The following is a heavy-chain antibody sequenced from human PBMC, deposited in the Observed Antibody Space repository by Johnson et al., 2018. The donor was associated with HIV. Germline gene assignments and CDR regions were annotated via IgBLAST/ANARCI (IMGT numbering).Heavy chain of an antibody. Sequence: VQLVESGGGVVQPGRSLRLSCAASGFTFDDYGMSWVRQAPGTGLEWVSGLNWTGGSTGYADSVKGRFTISRDNAKNSLYLQINSLRAEDTALYCCARGSGSYYSNAFDIWGQGTMVTVSS. CDR2: LNWTGGST. CDR3: ARGSGSYYSNAFDI. CDR1: GFTFDDYG. J-gene: IGHJ3*02. D-gene: IGHD1-26*01. V-gene: IGHV3-20*04.